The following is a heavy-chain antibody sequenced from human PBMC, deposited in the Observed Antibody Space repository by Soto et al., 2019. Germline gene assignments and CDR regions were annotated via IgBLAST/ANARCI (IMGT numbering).Heavy chain of an antibody. CDR3: ARVSIAVAGTCWWFDP. CDR1: GGSISSGGYY. V-gene: IGHV4-61*08. CDR2: IYYSGST. D-gene: IGHD6-19*01. J-gene: IGHJ5*02. Sequence: SETLSLTCTVSGGSISSGGYYWSWIRQPPGKALEWIGYIYYSGSTNYNPSLKSRVTISVDTSKNQFSLKLSSVTAADTAVYYCARVSIAVAGTCWWFDPWGQGALVTVSS.